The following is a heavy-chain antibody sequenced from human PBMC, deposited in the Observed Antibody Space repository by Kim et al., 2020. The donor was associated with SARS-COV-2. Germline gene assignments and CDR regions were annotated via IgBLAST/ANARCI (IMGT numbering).Heavy chain of an antibody. CDR1: GFTFSSYS. D-gene: IGHD5-12*01. Sequence: GGSLRLSCAASGFTFSSYSMNWVRQAPGKGLEWVSYISSSSSTIYYADSVKGRFTISRDNAKNSLYLQMNSLRDEDTAVYYCARDYIVATMVKYYYYYGMDVWGQGTTVTVSS. V-gene: IGHV3-48*02. CDR3: ARDYIVATMVKYYYYYGMDV. J-gene: IGHJ6*02. CDR2: ISSSSSTI.